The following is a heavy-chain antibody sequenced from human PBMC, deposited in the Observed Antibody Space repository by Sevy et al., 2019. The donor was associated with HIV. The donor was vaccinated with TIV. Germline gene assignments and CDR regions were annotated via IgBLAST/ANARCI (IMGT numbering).Heavy chain of an antibody. D-gene: IGHD2-15*01. CDR1: GFTFSSYA. J-gene: IGHJ4*02. CDR2: ISYDGSNK. V-gene: IGHV3-30*04. Sequence: GGSLRLSCAASGFTFSSYAMHWVRQAPGKGLEWVAVISYDGSNKYYADSVKGRFTISRDNSMNTLYLEMNSLRTEDTAVYYCARDQGAVVIVAATLFEYWGQGTLVTVSS. CDR3: ARDQGAVVIVAATLFEY.